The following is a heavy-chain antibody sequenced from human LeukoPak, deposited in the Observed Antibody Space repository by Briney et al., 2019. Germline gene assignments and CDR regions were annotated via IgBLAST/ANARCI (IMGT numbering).Heavy chain of an antibody. CDR3: ARILVRQQLVLIGY. CDR1: GFSLSTSGMW. CDR2: IDWDDDK. V-gene: IGHV2-70*11. Sequence: SGPTLVNPTQTLTLTCTFSGFSLSTSGMWVSWIRQPPGKALEWLARIDWDDDKYYSTSLKTRLTISKDTSKNQVVLTMTNMDPVDTATYYCARILVRQQLVLIGYWGQGTLVTVSS. D-gene: IGHD6-13*01. J-gene: IGHJ4*02.